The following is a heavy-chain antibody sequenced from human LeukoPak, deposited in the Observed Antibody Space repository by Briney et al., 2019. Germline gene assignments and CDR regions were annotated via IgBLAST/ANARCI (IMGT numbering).Heavy chain of an antibody. CDR1: GYTFTGYY. V-gene: IGHV1-2*02. Sequence: ASVKVSCKASGYTFTGYYMHWVRQAPGQGLEWMGWINPNSGGTNYAQKFQGRVTMTRDTSISTAYMELSRLRSDDTAVYYCARVRHEDYGDLDFDYWGQGTLVTVSS. J-gene: IGHJ4*02. D-gene: IGHD4-17*01. CDR2: INPNSGGT. CDR3: ARVRHEDYGDLDFDY.